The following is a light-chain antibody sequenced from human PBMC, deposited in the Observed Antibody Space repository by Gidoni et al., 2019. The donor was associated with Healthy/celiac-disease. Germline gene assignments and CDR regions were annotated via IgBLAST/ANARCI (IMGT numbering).Light chain of an antibody. CDR2: DVS. V-gene: IGLV2-14*01. CDR3: SSYTSSSTLVV. J-gene: IGLJ2*01. CDR1: SSDVGGYNY. Sequence: SALTQPVSVSGSPGQSITISCTGTSSDVGGYNYVSWYQQHPGKAPKLMMYDVSNRPSGVSNRFSGSKSGNTASLTISGLQAEDEADYYCSSYTSSSTLVVFGGGTKLTVL.